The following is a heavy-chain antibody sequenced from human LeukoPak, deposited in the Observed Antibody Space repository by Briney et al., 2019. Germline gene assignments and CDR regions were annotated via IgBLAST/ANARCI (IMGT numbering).Heavy chain of an antibody. CDR1: GDSVSSGGYY. V-gene: IGHV4-61*08. CDR3: ARARRDEYYFDY. D-gene: IGHD2-21*02. Sequence: SETLSHTCTVSGDSVSSGGYYWSWIRQPPGKGLEWIGYIYYSGSTNYNPSLKSRVTISVDTSKNQFSLKLNSVTAADTAVYYCARARRDEYYFDYWGQGTLVTVSS. CDR2: IYYSGST. J-gene: IGHJ4*02.